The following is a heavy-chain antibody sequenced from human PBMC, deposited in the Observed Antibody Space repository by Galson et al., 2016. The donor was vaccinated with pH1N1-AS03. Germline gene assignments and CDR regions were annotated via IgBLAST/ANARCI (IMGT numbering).Heavy chain of an antibody. Sequence: SVKVSCKASGYTFTGYYMHWVRQAPGQGLEWMGWINPNSGGTNYAQKFQGRVTMTRDTSISTAYMELSRLRSGDTAVYHCARSHPAFDSSGYYYDYWGQGTLVTVSS. CDR3: ARSHPAFDSSGYYYDY. D-gene: IGHD3-22*01. CDR2: INPNSGGT. CDR1: GYTFTGYY. V-gene: IGHV1-2*02. J-gene: IGHJ4*02.